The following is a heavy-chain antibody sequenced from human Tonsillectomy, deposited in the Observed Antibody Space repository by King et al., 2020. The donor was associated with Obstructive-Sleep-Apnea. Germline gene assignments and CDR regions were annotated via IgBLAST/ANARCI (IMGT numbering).Heavy chain of an antibody. Sequence: VQLVESGGGLVKPGGSLRLSCAASGFTFSDYYMSWIHQTPGRGLQWVSYISDSCSTIYYADSVKGRFTISRDNAKNSLYLQMNSLRADDTAVYYCARDQGGGDPDYWGQGTLVTVSS. V-gene: IGHV3-11*01. J-gene: IGHJ4*02. CDR2: ISDSCSTI. CDR3: ARDQGGGDPDY. D-gene: IGHD2-21*02. CDR1: GFTFSDYY.